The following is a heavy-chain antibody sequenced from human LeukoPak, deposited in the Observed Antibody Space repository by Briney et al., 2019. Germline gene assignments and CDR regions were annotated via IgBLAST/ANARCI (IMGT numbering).Heavy chain of an antibody. V-gene: IGHV4-59*08. Sequence: SETLSLTCTVSGGSISSYYWSWVRQPPGKGLEWIGYIYYSGSTNYNPSLKSRVTISVDTSKNQFSLKLSSVTAADTAVYYCARHLYYYYGMDVWGQGTTVTVSS. CDR2: IYYSGST. J-gene: IGHJ6*02. CDR3: ARHLYYYYGMDV. CDR1: GGSISSYY.